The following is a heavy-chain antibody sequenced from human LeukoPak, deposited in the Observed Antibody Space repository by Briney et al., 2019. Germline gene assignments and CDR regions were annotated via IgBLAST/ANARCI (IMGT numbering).Heavy chain of an antibody. J-gene: IGHJ1*01. V-gene: IGHV3-30*02. CDR3: AKDPSSSGWRYFQH. CDR2: IRYDGSDQ. D-gene: IGHD6-19*01. Sequence: GGSLRLSCAASGFTFSNYGMHWVRQAPGKGLEWVAFIRYDGSDQYYADSVKGRFTISRDNSKNTVYLQMNSPRAEDTAVYYCAKDPSSSGWRYFQHWGQGTLVTVSS. CDR1: GFTFSNYG.